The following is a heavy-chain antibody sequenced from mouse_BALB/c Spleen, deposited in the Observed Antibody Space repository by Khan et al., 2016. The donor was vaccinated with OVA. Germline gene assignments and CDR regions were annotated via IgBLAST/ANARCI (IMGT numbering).Heavy chain of an antibody. V-gene: IGHV1-4*01. Sequence: VKLLESGAELARPGASVKMSCKASGYTFTSYTIHWIKKRPGQGLEWIGYINPSHGYTNYNQKFKDKATLTTDKSSTTAYLQLSSLTSDDSAVYNCVRDGAYHRNDGWFAYWGQGTLVTVSA. CDR2: INPSHGYT. J-gene: IGHJ3*01. D-gene: IGHD2-14*01. CDR3: VRDGAYHRNDGWFAY. CDR1: GYTFTSYT.